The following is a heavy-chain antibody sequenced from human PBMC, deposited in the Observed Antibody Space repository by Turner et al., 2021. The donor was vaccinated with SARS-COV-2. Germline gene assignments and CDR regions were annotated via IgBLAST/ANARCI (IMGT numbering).Heavy chain of an antibody. V-gene: IGHV4-34*01. CDR2: INHSGST. D-gene: IGHD1-26*01. J-gene: IGHJ5*02. CDR3: ARAGREGFDP. Sequence: QVQLQQWGAGLLNPSDTLSLSCALHGGSFRGYYWSWIRQPPGKGLDWIGEINHSGSTNYNPSLKTRISISIDTAKNQFSLNLNSVTAADTAVEYCARAGREGFDPWGQGTLVTVSS. CDR1: GGSFRGYY.